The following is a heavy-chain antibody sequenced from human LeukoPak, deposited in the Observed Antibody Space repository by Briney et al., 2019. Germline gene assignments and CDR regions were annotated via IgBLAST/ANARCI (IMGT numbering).Heavy chain of an antibody. V-gene: IGHV4-61*09. D-gene: IGHD3-10*01. CDR1: GGSISSGSYY. J-gene: IGHJ5*02. CDR2: IYTSGST. CDR3: ARDRYYSGSGIFPWFDP. Sequence: SQTLSLTCTVSGGSISSGSYYWRWIRQPAGKGLEWIGHIYTSGSTNYNPSLKSRVIISVDMSKNQFSLKLTSVTAADTAVYYCARDRYYSGSGIFPWFDPWGQGTLVTVSS.